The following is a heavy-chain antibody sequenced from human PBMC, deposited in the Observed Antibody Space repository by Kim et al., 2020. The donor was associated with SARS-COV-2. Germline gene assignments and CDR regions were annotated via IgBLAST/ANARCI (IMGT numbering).Heavy chain of an antibody. CDR2: IKSKTDGGTT. CDR1: GFTFSNAW. D-gene: IGHD6-13*01. Sequence: GGSLRLSCAASGFTFSNAWMSWVRQAPGKGLEWVGRIKSKTDGGTTDYAAPVKGRFTISRDDSKNTLYLQMNSLKTEDTAVYYCTTGPHIAAAGPPGYFQHWGQGTLVTVSS. V-gene: IGHV3-15*01. CDR3: TTGPHIAAAGPPGYFQH. J-gene: IGHJ1*01.